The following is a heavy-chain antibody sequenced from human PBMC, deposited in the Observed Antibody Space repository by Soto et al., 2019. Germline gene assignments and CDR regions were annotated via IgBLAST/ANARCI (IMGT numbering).Heavy chain of an antibody. D-gene: IGHD2-15*01. CDR3: ARDRSARDALDT. CDR1: GFSFSNYA. Sequence: PGGSLRLSCAASGFSFSNYAMHWVRQAPGKGLEWVAVISYHGGNEYYADSMKGRFTISRDNSKKTVYLQMNSLRGEDTAVYYCARDRSARDALDTWGQGTMVTVSS. J-gene: IGHJ3*02. V-gene: IGHV3-30-3*01. CDR2: ISYHGGNE.